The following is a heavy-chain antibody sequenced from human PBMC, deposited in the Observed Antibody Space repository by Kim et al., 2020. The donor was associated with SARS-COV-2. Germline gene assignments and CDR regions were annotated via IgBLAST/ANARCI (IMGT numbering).Heavy chain of an antibody. J-gene: IGHJ4*02. Sequence: SVKVSCKASGGTFSSYAISWVRQAPGQGLEWMGRIIPILGIANYAQKFQGRVTITADKSTSTAYMELSSLRSEDTAVYYCARGLNDTAMVGSPFDYWGQGTLVTVSS. V-gene: IGHV1-69*04. CDR2: IIPILGIA. CDR1: GGTFSSYA. CDR3: ARGLNDTAMVGSPFDY. D-gene: IGHD5-18*01.